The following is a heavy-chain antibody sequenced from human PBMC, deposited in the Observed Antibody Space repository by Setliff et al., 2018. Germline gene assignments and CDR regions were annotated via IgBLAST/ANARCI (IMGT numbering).Heavy chain of an antibody. Sequence: PSETLSLTCTVSGGSISSGSDYWTWIRQPAGKGLEWIGHIYTTGSTNYNPSLKSRVTMSVDASKNRFSLNLTSVTAADTAVYYCATSGFCSAGSCYSFDDWGQGALVTVSS. D-gene: IGHD2-15*01. CDR2: IYTTGST. V-gene: IGHV4-61*09. J-gene: IGHJ4*02. CDR1: GGSISSGSDY. CDR3: ATSGFCSAGSCYSFDD.